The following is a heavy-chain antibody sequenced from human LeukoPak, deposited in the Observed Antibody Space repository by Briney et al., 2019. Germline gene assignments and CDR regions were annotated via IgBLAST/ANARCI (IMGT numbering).Heavy chain of an antibody. Sequence: GGSLRLSCAASGFTFSSYSMNWVRQAPGKGLEWVSAISSSSSYIYYAGSVNGRFTISRDNAKNSLYLQMNSLRAEDTAVYYCARGLGGYYDFWSGYLGPFDIWGQGTMVTVSS. CDR3: ARGLGGYYDFWSGYLGPFDI. D-gene: IGHD3-3*01. V-gene: IGHV3-21*01. CDR1: GFTFSSYS. CDR2: ISSSSSYI. J-gene: IGHJ3*02.